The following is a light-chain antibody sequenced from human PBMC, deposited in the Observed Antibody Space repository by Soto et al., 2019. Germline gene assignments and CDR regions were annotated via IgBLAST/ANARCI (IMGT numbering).Light chain of an antibody. CDR1: QSISSY. CDR2: AAS. J-gene: IGKJ4*01. CDR3: QQSYSTPPEGLT. Sequence: DIQMTQSPSSLSASVGDRVTITCRASQSISSYLNWYQQKPGKAPKLLIYAASSLQSGVPSRFSGSGSGTDFPLTISSLQPEDFAAYYCQQSYSTPPEGLTFGGGTKVEIK. V-gene: IGKV1-39*01.